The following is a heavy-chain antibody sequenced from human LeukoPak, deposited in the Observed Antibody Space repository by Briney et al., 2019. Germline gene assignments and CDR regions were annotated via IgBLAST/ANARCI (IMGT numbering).Heavy chain of an antibody. J-gene: IGHJ4*02. CDR2: IYTSGST. CDR3: ARHDSSGYYPFDY. V-gene: IGHV4-4*09. CDR1: GGSISSYY. D-gene: IGHD3-22*01. Sequence: SETLSLTCTVSGGSISSYYWSGIRQPPGKGLEWIGYIYTSGSTNYNPSLKSRVTISVDTSKNQFSLKLSSVTAADTAVYYCARHDSSGYYPFDYWGQGTLVTVSS.